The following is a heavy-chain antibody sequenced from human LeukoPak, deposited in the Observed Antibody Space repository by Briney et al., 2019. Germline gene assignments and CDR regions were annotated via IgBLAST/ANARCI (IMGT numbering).Heavy chain of an antibody. V-gene: IGHV3-21*01. CDR1: GFTFRSYA. CDR3: ASHSYGWAFDI. J-gene: IGHJ3*02. Sequence: GGSLRLSCAASGFTFRSYAMAWVRQAPGKGLEWVSSISSSSSYIYYADSVKGRFTISRDNAKNSLYLQMNSLRAEDTAVYYCASHSYGWAFDIWGQGTMVTVSS. D-gene: IGHD5-18*01. CDR2: ISSSSSYI.